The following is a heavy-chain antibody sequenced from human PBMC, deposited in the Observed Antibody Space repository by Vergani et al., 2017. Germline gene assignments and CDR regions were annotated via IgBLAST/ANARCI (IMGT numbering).Heavy chain of an antibody. V-gene: IGHV4-38-2*01. CDR2: IHHSGDT. CDR1: DSPIMTNPY. CDR3: ARQRGSGGFFPSSYLYGMDV. J-gene: IGHJ6*02. Sequence: VQLQESGPGLGKPSETLTPTFDVFDSPIMTNPYWGCFRQSPGKGLEWIGCIHHSGDTHFNSSLKSRVSISIVSSSKFYLSLTSVTAADTPIYYCARQRGSGGFFPSSYLYGMDVWGHGTTVTVSS. D-gene: IGHD3-10*01.